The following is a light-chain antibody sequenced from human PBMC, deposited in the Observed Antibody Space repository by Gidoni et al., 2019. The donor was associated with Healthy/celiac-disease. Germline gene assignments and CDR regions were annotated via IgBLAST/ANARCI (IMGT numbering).Light chain of an antibody. CDR3: QQYNNWPPLYT. CDR1: QSVSSN. J-gene: IGKJ2*01. V-gene: IGKV3-15*01. Sequence: EIVMTQSPSTLSMSPGERATLSCRASQSVSSNLAWYQQKHGQTPRLLIYGASTRATGIPARFSGSGSGTEFTLTISSLQSEDFAVYYCQQYNNWPPLYTFGQGTKLEIK. CDR2: GAS.